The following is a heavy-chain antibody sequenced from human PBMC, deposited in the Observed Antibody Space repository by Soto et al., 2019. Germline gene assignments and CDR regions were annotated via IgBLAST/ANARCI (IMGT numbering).Heavy chain of an antibody. CDR2: ISGSGGST. Sequence: GGSLRLSCAASGFSFSSYAMSWVRQAPGKGLEWVSAISGSGGSTYYADSVKGRFTISRDNSKNTLCLQMNSLRADDTAVYYCAKVSYDSGRPTFFDYWGQGALVTVSS. J-gene: IGHJ4*02. V-gene: IGHV3-23*01. CDR3: AKVSYDSGRPTFFDY. CDR1: GFSFSSYA. D-gene: IGHD3-10*01.